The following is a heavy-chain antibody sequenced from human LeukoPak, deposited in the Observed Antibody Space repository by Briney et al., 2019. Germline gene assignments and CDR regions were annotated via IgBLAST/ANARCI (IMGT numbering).Heavy chain of an antibody. CDR3: ARRSGWYGPNDY. Sequence: SETLSLTCAVYGGSFSGYYWSWIRQPPGKGLEWIGEINHSGSTNYNPSLKSRVTISVDTSKNQFSLKLSSVTAADTAVYYCARRSGWYGPNDYWGQGILVTVSS. CDR2: INHSGST. V-gene: IGHV4-34*01. J-gene: IGHJ4*02. D-gene: IGHD6-19*01. CDR1: GGSFSGYY.